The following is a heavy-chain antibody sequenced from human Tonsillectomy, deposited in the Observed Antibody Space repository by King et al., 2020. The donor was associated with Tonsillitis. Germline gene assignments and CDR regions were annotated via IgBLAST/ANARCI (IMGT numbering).Heavy chain of an antibody. CDR3: PRITELSSDYYGMDV. Sequence: VTLKESGPVLVKLTETLTLTCTVSGFSLNNDTMGVSWIRQPPGKALEWLAHIFSDDEKSYSTSLKTRLTISKDTSKSQVVLTMTNMDPVDSATYYCPRITELSSDYYGMDVWGLGTTVTVSS. CDR1: GFSLNNDTMG. D-gene: IGHD1-26*01. V-gene: IGHV2-26*01. CDR2: IFSDDEK. J-gene: IGHJ6*02.